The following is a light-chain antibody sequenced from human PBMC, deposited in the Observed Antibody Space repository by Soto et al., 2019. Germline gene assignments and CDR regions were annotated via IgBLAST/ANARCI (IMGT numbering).Light chain of an antibody. CDR2: DVS. J-gene: IGLJ1*01. Sequence: QSALTQPASVSGSPGQSITISCTGTSSDVGGYNYVSWYQQHPGKAPKLMIFDVSNRPSGVSNRFSGSKSGNTASLTISGLQAVDEADYYCSSYTSSVTRVFGTGTKLTVL. CDR1: SSDVGGYNY. V-gene: IGLV2-14*01. CDR3: SSYTSSVTRV.